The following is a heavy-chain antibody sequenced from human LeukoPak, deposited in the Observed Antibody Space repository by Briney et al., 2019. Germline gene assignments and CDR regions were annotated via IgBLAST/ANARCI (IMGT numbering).Heavy chain of an antibody. CDR2: MNPNSGNT. CDR1: GYTFTSYD. Sequence: ASVKVSCKASGYTFTSYDINWVRQATGLGLEWMGWMNPNSGNTGYAQKFQGRVTITRNTSISTAYMELSSLRSEDTAVYYCARVRGSGSYYQLEYFDYWGQGTLVTVSS. V-gene: IGHV1-8*03. J-gene: IGHJ4*02. CDR3: ARVRGSGSYYQLEYFDY. D-gene: IGHD1-26*01.